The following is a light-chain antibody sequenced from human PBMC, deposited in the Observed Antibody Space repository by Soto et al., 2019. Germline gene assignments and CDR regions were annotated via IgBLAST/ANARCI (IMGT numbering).Light chain of an antibody. J-gene: IGKJ2*01. Sequence: EIVLTQSPGTLSLSPGERATLSCRASQSVTSNYLAWYQQKPGRAPSLLVYCASTRASDVASRFSGSGSGTDFTLTISRLEPEDFAVYYCQPYGSSPPYTFGQGTKLEIK. V-gene: IGKV3-20*01. CDR2: CAS. CDR3: QPYGSSPPYT. CDR1: QSVTSNY.